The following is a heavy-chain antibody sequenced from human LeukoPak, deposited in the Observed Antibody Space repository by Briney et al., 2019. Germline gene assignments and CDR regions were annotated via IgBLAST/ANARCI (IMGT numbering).Heavy chain of an antibody. CDR1: GSTVSSNY. CDR3: AKDWGIGSYYFDY. J-gene: IGHJ4*02. D-gene: IGHD3-16*01. V-gene: IGHV3-53*01. Sequence: SGGSLRLSCAASGSTVSSNYMSWVRQAPGKGLEWVSVIYSGGSTYYADSVKGRFTISRDNSKNTLHLQMHSLRGEDTAVYYCAKDWGIGSYYFDYWGQGTLVTVSS. CDR2: IYSGGST.